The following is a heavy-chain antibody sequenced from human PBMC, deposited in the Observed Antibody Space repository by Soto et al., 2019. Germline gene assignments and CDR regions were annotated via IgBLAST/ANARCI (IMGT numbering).Heavy chain of an antibody. CDR1: GGSFSGYY. CDR3: ATANWSHHYFDP. CDR2: INHSGSP. D-gene: IGHD1-1*01. V-gene: IGHV4-34*01. J-gene: IGHJ5*02. Sequence: QVRLQQWGTGLLKSSETLSLTCAVYGGSFSGYYWSWLRQPPGKGLEWIGEINHSGSPNYNPSLKSRVTISVDTSKNQFSLKMTSVTAADXAVYXCATANWSHHYFDPWGQGTLVTVSS.